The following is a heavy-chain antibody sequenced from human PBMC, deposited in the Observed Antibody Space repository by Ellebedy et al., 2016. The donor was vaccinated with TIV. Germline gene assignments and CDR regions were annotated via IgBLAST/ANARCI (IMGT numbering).Heavy chain of an antibody. D-gene: IGHD3-16*01. J-gene: IGHJ4*02. CDR2: IYPGDSDT. CDR3: ARLGLYSGHFSYLDS. Sequence: PGGSLRLSCKGSRYSFTSYWIGWVRQMPGKGLEWMGIIYPGDSDTRYSPSFQGQVTIAADKSTNTAYLQWSSLKASDTAIYYCARLGLYSGHFSYLDSWGQGTLVTVSS. V-gene: IGHV5-51*01. CDR1: RYSFTSYW.